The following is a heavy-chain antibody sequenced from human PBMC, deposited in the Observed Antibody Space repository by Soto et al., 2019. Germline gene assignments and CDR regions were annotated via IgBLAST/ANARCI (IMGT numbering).Heavy chain of an antibody. CDR2: FDPEDGET. CDR1: GYTLTELS. J-gene: IGHJ4*02. Sequence: ASVKPSCKVPGYTLTELSMHCVRQAPGKGLEWMGGFDPEDGETIYAQKFQGRVTMTEDTSTDTAYMELSSLRSEDTAVYYCARESRYCSGGSCYFLPGIDYWGQGTLVTVSS. CDR3: ARESRYCSGGSCYFLPGIDY. D-gene: IGHD2-15*01. V-gene: IGHV1-24*01.